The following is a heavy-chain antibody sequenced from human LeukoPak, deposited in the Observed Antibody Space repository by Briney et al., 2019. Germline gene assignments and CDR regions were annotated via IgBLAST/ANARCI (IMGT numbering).Heavy chain of an antibody. D-gene: IGHD2-21*02. Sequence: GGSLRLSCAASGFTFSSYAMSWVRQAPGKGLEWVSAISGSGGSTYYADSVKGRFTISRDNSKNTLYLQMNSLRAEDTAVYYCAKDWGPPYCGGDCYIDYWGQGTLVTVSS. CDR3: AKDWGPPYCGGDCYIDY. J-gene: IGHJ4*02. CDR1: GFTFSSYA. V-gene: IGHV3-23*01. CDR2: ISGSGGST.